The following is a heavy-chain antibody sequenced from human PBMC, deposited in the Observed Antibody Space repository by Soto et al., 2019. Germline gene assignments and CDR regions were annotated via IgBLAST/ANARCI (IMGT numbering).Heavy chain of an antibody. V-gene: IGHV1-46*01. CDR3: ARGWGPGDSLDYFDY. J-gene: IGHJ4*02. CDR2: INPSGGST. D-gene: IGHD2-21*01. Sequence: AASVKVSCKASGYAFTSYYMHWVRQAPGQGLEWMGIINPSGGSTSYAQKFQGRVTMTRDTSTSTVYMELSSLRSEDTAVYYCARGWGPGDSLDYFDYWGQGTLVTVSS. CDR1: GYAFTSYY.